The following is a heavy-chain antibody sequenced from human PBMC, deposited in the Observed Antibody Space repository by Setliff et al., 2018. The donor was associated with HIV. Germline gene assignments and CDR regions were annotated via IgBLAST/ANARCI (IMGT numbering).Heavy chain of an antibody. CDR2: ILNREIT. CDR1: GASISSDS. J-gene: IGHJ3*02. CDR3: ARGQGCGGGCHYAFEM. D-gene: IGHD2-21*02. V-gene: IGHV4-59*01. Sequence: SETLSLTCTVSGASISSDSWSWIRQSPGKGLEWIGFILNREITNYNPSLQSRVSISMDTSKNQFSLKLHSVTAADTAIYHCARGQGCGGGCHYAFEMWGQGTMVTVSS.